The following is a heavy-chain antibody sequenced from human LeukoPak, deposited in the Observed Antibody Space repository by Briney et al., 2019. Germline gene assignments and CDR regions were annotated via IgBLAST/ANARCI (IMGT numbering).Heavy chain of an antibody. CDR1: GGSINSYY. Sequence: SETLSLTCSVSGGSINSYYWNWIGRPPGKGLEWIGYIYYNGNTNYSPSLKSRVTMSVDTSKNLFSLKVSSVTAADTAVYYCARGRSNYYGMDVWGQGTTVTVSS. CDR2: IYYNGNT. V-gene: IGHV4-59*01. D-gene: IGHD1-26*01. CDR3: ARGRSNYYGMDV. J-gene: IGHJ6*02.